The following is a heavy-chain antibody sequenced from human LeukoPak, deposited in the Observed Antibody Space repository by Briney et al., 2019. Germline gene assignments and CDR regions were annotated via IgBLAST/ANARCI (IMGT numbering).Heavy chain of an antibody. CDR1: GGSISSYY. CDR2: IYYSGST. J-gene: IGHJ3*02. CDR3: ARFDRSDAFDI. D-gene: IGHD1-26*01. V-gene: IGHV4-59*01. Sequence: PSETLSLTCTVSGGSISSYYWSWIRQPPGKGLEWIGYIYYSGSTNYNPSLKSRVTISVDTSKNQFSLKLSSVTAADTAVYYCARFDRSDAFDIWGQGTMVTVSS.